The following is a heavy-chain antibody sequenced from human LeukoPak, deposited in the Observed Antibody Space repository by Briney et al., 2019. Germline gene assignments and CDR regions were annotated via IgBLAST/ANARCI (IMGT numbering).Heavy chain of an antibody. CDR2: IYYSGST. Sequence: SQTLSLTCTVSGGSISSGGYYWSWIRQHPGKGLEWIGYIYYSGSTYYNPSLKSRVTISVDTSKNQFSLKLSSVTAADTAVYYCARVALGGSYYFDYWGQGTLVTVSS. CDR3: ARVALGGSYYFDY. CDR1: GGSISSGGYY. V-gene: IGHV4-31*03. D-gene: IGHD1-26*01. J-gene: IGHJ4*02.